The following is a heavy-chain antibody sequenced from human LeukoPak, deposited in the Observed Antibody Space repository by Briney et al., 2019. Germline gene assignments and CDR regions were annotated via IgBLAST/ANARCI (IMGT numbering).Heavy chain of an antibody. CDR2: INAYSGHT. D-gene: IGHD6-13*01. CDR3: ARDLAAQYYFDY. V-gene: IGHV1-18*01. CDR1: GYTFTSYG. J-gene: IGHJ4*02. Sequence: GASVKVSCKASGYTFTSYGISWVRQAPGQGLEWVGWINAYSGHTVYAQKLQGRVTMATDTSTSTAYMELRSLRSDDSAVYYCARDLAAQYYFDYWGQGTLVTVSS.